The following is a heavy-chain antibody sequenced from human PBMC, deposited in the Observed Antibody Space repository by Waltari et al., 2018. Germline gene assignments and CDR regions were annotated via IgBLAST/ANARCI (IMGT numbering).Heavy chain of an antibody. V-gene: IGHV3-7*01. CDR1: GRTLSSYW. J-gene: IGHJ4*02. CDR2: IKQDGSEK. Sequence: EVQLVESGGGWVQPGGSLRLSCAASGRTLSSYWLHWVRQAPGKGLEWVANIKQDGSEKNYVDSVEGRFSISRDNAQNSLYLQMNSLRAEDTAIYYCVTGLTTVTAKDYFDHWGQGALVTVSS. CDR3: VTGLTTVTAKDYFDH. D-gene: IGHD4-17*01.